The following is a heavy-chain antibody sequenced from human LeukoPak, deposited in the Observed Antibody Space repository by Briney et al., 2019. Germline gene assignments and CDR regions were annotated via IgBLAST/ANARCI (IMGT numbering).Heavy chain of an antibody. CDR3: ARGDITGTPVYY. V-gene: IGHV5-51*01. CDR2: IYPGDSDT. CDR1: GYRFTNYW. D-gene: IGHD1-7*01. J-gene: IGHJ4*01. Sequence: GESLKISCKGSGYRFTNYWIGWVRQMPGRGLECMGIIYPGDSDTRCSPSFQGQVTISADKSINTAYLQWSSLKASDTAMYYCARGDITGTPVYYWGQGTLVNVSS.